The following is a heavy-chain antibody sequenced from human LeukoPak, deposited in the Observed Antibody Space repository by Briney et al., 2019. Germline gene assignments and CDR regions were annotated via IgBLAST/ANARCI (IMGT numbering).Heavy chain of an antibody. D-gene: IGHD2-21*01. CDR2: TYYRSKWFF. CDR3: AREVEAQTTYCAFDI. J-gene: IGHJ3*02. CDR1: GDSVSSNSAA. Sequence: SQTLSLTCAISGDSVSSNSAAWNWIRQSPSRGLEWLGRTYYRSKWFFNYEVSVRSRITINPDTSKNQFSLQLNSVTPEDTAVYFCAREVEAQTTYCAFDIWGQGTMVTVSS. V-gene: IGHV6-1*01.